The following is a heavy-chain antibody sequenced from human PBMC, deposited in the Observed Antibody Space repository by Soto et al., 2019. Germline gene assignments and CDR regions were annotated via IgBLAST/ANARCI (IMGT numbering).Heavy chain of an antibody. CDR2: IYPGHSDT. CDR1: GYSFTSYW. Sequence: RGESLKISCKGSGYSFTSYWIGWVRQMPGKGLEWMGIIYPGHSDTRYSPSFQGQVTISADKSISTAYLQWSSLKASDTAMYYCAGTSSSSRFYYYGMDVWGQGTTVTVSS. J-gene: IGHJ6*02. V-gene: IGHV5-51*01. CDR3: AGTSSSSRFYYYGMDV. D-gene: IGHD6-6*01.